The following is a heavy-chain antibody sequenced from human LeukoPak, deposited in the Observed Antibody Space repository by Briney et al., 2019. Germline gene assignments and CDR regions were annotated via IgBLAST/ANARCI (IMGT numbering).Heavy chain of an antibody. CDR2: IRYDGGKK. CDR3: AKSVTMVRGVIFGYFDY. Sequence: PGGSLRLSCAASGFTFRNYGIHWVRQAPGKGLEWVAFIRYDGGKKYYADSVKGRFTISRDNSKNTLYLQMNSLRAEDTAVYYCAKSVTMVRGVIFGYFDYWGQGTLVTVSS. D-gene: IGHD3-10*01. J-gene: IGHJ4*02. CDR1: GFTFRNYG. V-gene: IGHV3-30*02.